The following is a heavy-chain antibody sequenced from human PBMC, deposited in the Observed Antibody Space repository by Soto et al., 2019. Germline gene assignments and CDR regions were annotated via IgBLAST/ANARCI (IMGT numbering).Heavy chain of an antibody. CDR3: AREGPGPRFDY. V-gene: IGHV1-69*08. CDR1: GGTFSSYT. Sequence: QVQLVQSGAEVKKPGSSVKVSCKASGGTFSSYTISRVRQAPGQGLEWMGRIIPILGIANYAQKFQGRVTITADKSTSTAYMELSSLRSEDTAVYYCAREGPGPRFDYWGQGTLVTVSS. CDR2: IIPILGIA. J-gene: IGHJ4*02.